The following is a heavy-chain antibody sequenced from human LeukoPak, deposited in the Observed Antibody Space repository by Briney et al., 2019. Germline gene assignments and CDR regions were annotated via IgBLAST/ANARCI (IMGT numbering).Heavy chain of an antibody. J-gene: IGHJ4*02. V-gene: IGHV4-34*01. Sequence: SETLSLTCAVYGGSFSGYYWSWIRQPPGKGLEWIAEINHSGSTNNNPSLKSRVTISVDASKNQFSLRLTSVTAADTAVYYCARQTGSGLFILPGGQGTLVTVSS. CDR2: INHSGST. CDR1: GGSFSGYY. CDR3: ARQTGSGLFILP. D-gene: IGHD3/OR15-3a*01.